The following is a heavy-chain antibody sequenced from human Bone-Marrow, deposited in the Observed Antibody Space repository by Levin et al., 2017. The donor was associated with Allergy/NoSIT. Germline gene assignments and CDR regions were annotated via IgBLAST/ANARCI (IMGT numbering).Heavy chain of an antibody. CDR2: IKQDGSEK. CDR1: GFTFSRYW. CDR3: ARDVGTWYFDL. J-gene: IGHJ2*01. V-gene: IGHV3-7*01. D-gene: IGHD7-27*01. Sequence: QTGGSLRLSCAASGFTFSRYWINWVRQAPGKGLEWVANIKQDGSEKYYVDSAKGRFSISRDNAKNSLYLQMNSLRAEDTAVYFCARDVGTWYFDLWGRGTLVTVSS.